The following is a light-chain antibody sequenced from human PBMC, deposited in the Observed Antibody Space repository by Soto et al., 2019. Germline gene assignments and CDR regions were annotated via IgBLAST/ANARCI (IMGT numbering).Light chain of an antibody. CDR1: RAIRND. CDR3: LQHNVFPRT. Sequence: DIQMTQSPSSLSASVGDRVTITCRASRAIRNDLAWYQQKPGRAPKRLIYGSSSLQSGVPSRFSGRGSGTEFTLTISSLQPEDFATYYCLQHNVFPRTFGQGTKVDIK. V-gene: IGKV1-17*01. CDR2: GSS. J-gene: IGKJ1*01.